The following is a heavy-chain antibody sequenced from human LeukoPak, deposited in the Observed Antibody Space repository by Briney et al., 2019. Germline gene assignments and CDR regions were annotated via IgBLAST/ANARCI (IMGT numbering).Heavy chain of an antibody. CDR1: GGSLISDDSY. D-gene: IGHD4-17*01. V-gene: IGHV4-30-4*01. CDR2: IYYSGST. CDR3: ARQLSNYGDYVGAFDS. J-gene: IGHJ4*02. Sequence: SQTLSLTCSVSGGSLISDDSYWSWIRHPPGKGLEWIGYIYYSGSTYYNPSLESRVTISIDTSKYHFSLRLSSVTAADTAVYHCARQLSNYGDYVGAFDSWGQGTLVTVSS.